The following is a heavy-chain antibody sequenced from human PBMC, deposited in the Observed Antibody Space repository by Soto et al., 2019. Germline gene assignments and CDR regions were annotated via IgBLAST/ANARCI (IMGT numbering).Heavy chain of an antibody. V-gene: IGHV3-53*01. CDR1: GFTVSSNH. Sequence: EVPLVESGGTLIQPGGSLRLSCAASGFTVSSNHMTWVRQAPGKGLEWVSLIYSDGTTYYADSVKGRFTISRDNLKNILFLQMDSLRAEDTAVYYCARGRASHSDFDYWGQGTLVTVSS. CDR3: ARGRASHSDFDY. J-gene: IGHJ4*02. CDR2: IYSDGTT. D-gene: IGHD2-15*01.